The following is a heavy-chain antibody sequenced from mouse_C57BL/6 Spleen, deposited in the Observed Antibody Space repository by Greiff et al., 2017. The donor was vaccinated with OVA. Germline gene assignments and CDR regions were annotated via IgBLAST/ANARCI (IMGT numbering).Heavy chain of an antibody. CDR1: GYSFTSYY. CDR2: IYPGSGNP. V-gene: IGHV1-66*01. Sequence: VQLQESGPELVQPGASVKISCKASGYSFTSYYIHWVKQRPGQGLEWIGWIYPGSGNPKYNEKFKGKATLTAYTSSSTAYLQLSSLTSEYSAVYYCARDYGSSYDYAMDYWGQGTSVTVSS. J-gene: IGHJ4*01. CDR3: ARDYGSSYDYAMDY. D-gene: IGHD1-1*01.